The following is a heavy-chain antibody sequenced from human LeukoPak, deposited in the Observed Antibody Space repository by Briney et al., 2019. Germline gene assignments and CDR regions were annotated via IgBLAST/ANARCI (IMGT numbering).Heavy chain of an antibody. J-gene: IGHJ4*02. CDR1: GFTFDDYA. CDR3: ARAWWLRFDY. D-gene: IGHD5-12*01. CDR2: ISWNSGSI. V-gene: IGHV3-9*01. Sequence: GGSLRLSCAASGFTFDDYAMHCVRQAPGKGLELVSGISWNSGSIGYADSVKGRFTISRDNAKNSLYLQMNSLRAEDTAVYYCARAWWLRFDYWGQGTLVTVSS.